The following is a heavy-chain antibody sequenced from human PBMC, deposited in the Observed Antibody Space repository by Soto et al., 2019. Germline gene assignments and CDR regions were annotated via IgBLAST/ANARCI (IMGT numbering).Heavy chain of an antibody. V-gene: IGHV3-11*01. D-gene: IGHD2-2*01. J-gene: IGHJ2*01. CDR2: ISNTGTTI. CDR3: ARDHCSSSNCYPLWYFDI. Sequence: NLGGSLRLSCTTSEFTFNDYYMHWFRQAPGKGLEWISYISNTGTTIYYADSVKGRFTISRDTSKNSLFLQMNSLRGEDSALYYCARDHCSSSNCYPLWYFDIWGRGTLVPVSS. CDR1: EFTFNDYY.